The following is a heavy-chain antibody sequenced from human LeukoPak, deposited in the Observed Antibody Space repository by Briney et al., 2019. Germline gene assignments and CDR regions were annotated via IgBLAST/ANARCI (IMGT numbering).Heavy chain of an antibody. J-gene: IGHJ4*02. D-gene: IGHD5-24*01. Sequence: SETLSLTCTVSGGSISSGGYYWSWIRQPPGKGLEWIGYIYHSGSTYYNPSLKSRVTISVDRSKNQFSLKLSSVTAADTAVYYCARDLDGYKLDYWGQGTLVTVSS. CDR2: IYHSGST. V-gene: IGHV4-30-2*01. CDR3: ARDLDGYKLDY. CDR1: GGSISSGGYY.